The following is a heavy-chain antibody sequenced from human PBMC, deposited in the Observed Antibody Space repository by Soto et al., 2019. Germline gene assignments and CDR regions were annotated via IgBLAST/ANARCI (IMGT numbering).Heavy chain of an antibody. CDR2: IYPDSGGT. Sequence: SVKVACQTSGYTFRGFYIHWVRQAPGQGLESMGWIYPDSGGTDYEQKFQCRVTMTRDTSISTAYMELSRLRSDDTAVYYCRVTGVSEVDYWGQGTLGTVSS. CDR1: GYTFRGFY. V-gene: IGHV1-2*02. CDR3: RVTGVSEVDY. J-gene: IGHJ4*02. D-gene: IGHD2-8*01.